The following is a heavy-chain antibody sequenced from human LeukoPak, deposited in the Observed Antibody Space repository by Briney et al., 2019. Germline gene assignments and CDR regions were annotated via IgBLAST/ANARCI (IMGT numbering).Heavy chain of an antibody. D-gene: IGHD3-10*01. V-gene: IGHV4-38-2*02. CDR3: AMVRGVYYYFDC. CDR1: GYSISSGYY. Sequence: SETLSLTCTVSGYSISSGYYWGWILQPPGKGLEWIGSIYHSGSTYYNPSLKSRVTISVDTSKNQFSLKLSSVTAADTAVYYCAMVRGVYYYFDCWGQGTLVNVSS. CDR2: IYHSGST. J-gene: IGHJ4*02.